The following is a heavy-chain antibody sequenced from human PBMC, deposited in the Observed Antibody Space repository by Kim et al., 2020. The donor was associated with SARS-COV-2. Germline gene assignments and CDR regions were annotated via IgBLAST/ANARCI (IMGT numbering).Heavy chain of an antibody. CDR3: ASSGYSSRGSFDI. CDR2: ITPFNGNT. J-gene: IGHJ3*02. Sequence: SVKVSCKASGYTFTYRYLHWVRQAPGQALEWMGWITPFNGNTNYAQKFQDRVTITRDRSMSTAYMELSSLRSEDTAMYYCASSGYSSRGSFDIWGQGTMVTVSS. V-gene: IGHV1-45*02. CDR1: GYTFTYRY. D-gene: IGHD6-13*01.